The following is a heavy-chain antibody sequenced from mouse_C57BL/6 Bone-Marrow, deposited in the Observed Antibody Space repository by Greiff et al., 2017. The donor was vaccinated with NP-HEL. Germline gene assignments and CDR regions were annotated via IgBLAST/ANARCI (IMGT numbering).Heavy chain of an antibody. CDR2: ISNGGGST. CDR3: ARHITTVVEDWYFDV. CDR1: GFTFSDYY. Sequence: EVKLMESGGGLVQPGGSLKLSCAASGFTFSDYYMYWVRQTPEKRLEWVAYISNGGGSTYYLDTVKGRFTISRDNAKNTLYLQMSRLKSEDTAMYYCARHITTVVEDWYFDVWGTGTTVTVSS. V-gene: IGHV5-12*01. J-gene: IGHJ1*03. D-gene: IGHD1-1*01.